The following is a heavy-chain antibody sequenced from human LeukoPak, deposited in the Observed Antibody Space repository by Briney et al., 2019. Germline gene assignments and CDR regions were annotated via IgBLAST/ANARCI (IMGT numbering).Heavy chain of an antibody. CDR2: IHYSGST. J-gene: IGHJ4*02. CDR1: GGSISGYF. CDR3: ARYGARDYYPYDC. Sequence: MTSETLSLTCTVSGGSISGYFWSWIRQPPGKGLEWIGYIHYSGSTNYNPSLKSRVTISLDTSKDQFYLKLSSVTAADTAVYYCARYGARDYYPYDCWGQGTLVTVSS. D-gene: IGHD4/OR15-4a*01. V-gene: IGHV4-59*08.